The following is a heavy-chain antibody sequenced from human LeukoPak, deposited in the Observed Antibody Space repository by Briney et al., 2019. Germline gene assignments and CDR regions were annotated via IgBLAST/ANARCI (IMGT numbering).Heavy chain of an antibody. CDR1: GGSISSSNW. CDR2: IYHSGST. J-gene: IGHJ4*02. Sequence: SETLSLTCAVSGGSISSSNWWSWVRQSPGKGLEWIGEIYHSGSTNYNPSLKSRVTISVDKSKNKFSLKLKSVTAADTAVYYCAREKEPRWLQLLDYWGQGALVTVSS. D-gene: IGHD5-24*01. CDR3: AREKEPRWLQLLDY. V-gene: IGHV4-4*02.